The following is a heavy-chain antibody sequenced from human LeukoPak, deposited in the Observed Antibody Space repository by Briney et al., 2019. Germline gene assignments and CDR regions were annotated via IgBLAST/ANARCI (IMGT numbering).Heavy chain of an antibody. J-gene: IGHJ5*02. CDR1: GGSISSHY. CDR3: ARDTTMRIAVAGTSPPFWFDP. CDR2: IYYSGST. D-gene: IGHD6-19*01. Sequence: SETLSLTCTVSGGSISSHYWTWIRQPPGKGLEWIGYIYYSGSTNYNPSLKSRVTISVDTSKNQFSLKLSSVTAADTAVYYCARDTTMRIAVAGTSPPFWFDPWGQGTLVTVSS. V-gene: IGHV4-59*11.